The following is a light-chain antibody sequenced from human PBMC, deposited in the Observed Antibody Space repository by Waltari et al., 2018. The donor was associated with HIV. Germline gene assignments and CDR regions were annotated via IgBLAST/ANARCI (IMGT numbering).Light chain of an antibody. CDR2: EVN. CDR1: SGDVGTYNL. Sequence: QSALTQPASVSGSPGQSITMSCTGASGDVGTYNLVSSYQQHPGKAPKLMFYEVNKRPGRVSNRCSGSKSGNTASLTISGLQAEDEAHYFCCSFTGDSTWVFGGGTKLTVL. V-gene: IGLV2-23*02. CDR3: CSFTGDSTWV. J-gene: IGLJ3*02.